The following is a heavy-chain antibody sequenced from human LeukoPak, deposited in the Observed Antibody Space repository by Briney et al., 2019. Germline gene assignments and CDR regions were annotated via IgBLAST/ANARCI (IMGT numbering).Heavy chain of an antibody. CDR1: GGSIRIGDYY. D-gene: IGHD3-22*01. J-gene: IGHJ5*02. CDR3: ARPYYYDSRIDP. V-gene: IGHV4-30-4*01. CDR2: MYYIGSP. Sequence: SETLSLTCTVSGGSIRIGDYYWSWIRRPPGKGRQWFGSMYYIGSPSTNRSLQSRATISVDTSKNQFSLKLTSVTAADTAVYYCARPYYYDSRIDPWGQGTLVSVSS.